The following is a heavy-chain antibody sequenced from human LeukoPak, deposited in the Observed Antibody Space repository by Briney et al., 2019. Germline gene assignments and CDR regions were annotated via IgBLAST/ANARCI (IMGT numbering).Heavy chain of an antibody. J-gene: IGHJ4*02. CDR3: ARDNVGATPFDY. D-gene: IGHD1-26*01. V-gene: IGHV3-7*05. CDR2: INLDGNER. Sequence: AGSLRLSCAASGFTFSYFWMSWVRQAPGKGLEWVANINLDGNERHYVDSVKGRFTISRDNASRSLYLRMNSLRDEDTAVYYCARDNVGATPFDYWGQGTLVTVSS. CDR1: GFTFSYFW.